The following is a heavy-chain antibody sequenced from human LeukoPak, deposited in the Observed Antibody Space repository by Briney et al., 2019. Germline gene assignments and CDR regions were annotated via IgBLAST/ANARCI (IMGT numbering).Heavy chain of an antibody. V-gene: IGHV3-23*01. CDR1: GFTFSSYT. Sequence: GGSLRLSCAASGFTFSSYTMNWVRQAPGKGLEWVSAISGSGGSTYYADSVKGRFTISRDNSKNTLYLQVNSLRAEDTAVYYCAREESSSSGYYFDYWGQGALVTVSS. J-gene: IGHJ4*02. D-gene: IGHD6-6*01. CDR3: AREESSSSGYYFDY. CDR2: ISGSGGST.